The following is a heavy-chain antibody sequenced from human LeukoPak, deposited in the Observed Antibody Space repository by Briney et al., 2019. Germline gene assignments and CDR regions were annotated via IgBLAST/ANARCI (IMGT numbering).Heavy chain of an antibody. Sequence: AGGSLRLSCVVSGFTFSNYWMSWVRQAPGKGLEWVANIKQDGSVKYYVDSLKGRFTISRDNAKNSVYLQMNSLRAEDTAVYYCARIGYSSSSTDYWGQGTLVTVSS. V-gene: IGHV3-7*01. J-gene: IGHJ4*02. D-gene: IGHD6-13*01. CDR2: IKQDGSVK. CDR3: ARIGYSSSSTDY. CDR1: GFTFSNYW.